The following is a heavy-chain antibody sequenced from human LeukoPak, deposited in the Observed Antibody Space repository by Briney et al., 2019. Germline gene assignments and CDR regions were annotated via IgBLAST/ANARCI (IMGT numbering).Heavy chain of an antibody. J-gene: IGHJ4*02. CDR2: IHYGGST. V-gene: IGHV4-59*12. Sequence: PSETLSLTCTVSGGSIGSNYWSWIRQPPGKGLEWIGNIHYGGSTNYNPSLKSRVTISVDTSKNQFFLKLSSVAAADTAVYYCARDAGYYSGWALSVFDYWGQGTLVTVSS. CDR1: GGSIGSNY. D-gene: IGHD6-19*01. CDR3: ARDAGYYSGWALSVFDY.